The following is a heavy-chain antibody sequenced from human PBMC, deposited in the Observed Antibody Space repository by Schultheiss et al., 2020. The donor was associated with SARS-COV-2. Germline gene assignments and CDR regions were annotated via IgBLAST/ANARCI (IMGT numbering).Heavy chain of an antibody. V-gene: IGHV4-59*08. CDR1: GGSISSYY. J-gene: IGHJ4*02. Sequence: GSLRLSCTVSGGSISSYYWSWIRQPPGKGLEWIGYIYYSGSTNYNPSLKSRVTISVDTSKNQFSLKLSSVTAADTAVYYCARQLWELLPDHFDYWGQGTLVTVSS. D-gene: IGHD1-26*01. CDR2: IYYSGST. CDR3: ARQLWELLPDHFDY.